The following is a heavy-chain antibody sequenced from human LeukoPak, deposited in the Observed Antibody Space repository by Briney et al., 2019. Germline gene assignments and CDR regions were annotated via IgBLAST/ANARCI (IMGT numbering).Heavy chain of an antibody. V-gene: IGHV4-61*02. Sequence: PSQTLSLTCIVSGGSITFGSYYWTWLRQPAGKGLEWIGSLETWGSTFYNPSLESRFPVSMHRSMNQFSLRQNAVTAADTAVYYCARARVIPASFDDWRQGTLVSVP. J-gene: IGHJ4*02. CDR1: GGSITFGSYY. CDR2: LETWGST. D-gene: IGHD3-16*02. CDR3: ARARVIPASFDD.